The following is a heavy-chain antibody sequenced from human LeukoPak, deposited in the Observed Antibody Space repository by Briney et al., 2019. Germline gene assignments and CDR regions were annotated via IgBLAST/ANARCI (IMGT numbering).Heavy chain of an antibody. J-gene: IGHJ3*02. CDR2: ISSSSGYI. CDR1: GFTFSSYI. Sequence: PGGSLRLSCAASGFTFSSYIMNWVRPAPGKGLEWVSSISSSSGYIYNTDSVKGRFTISRDNTKNSLYLKMNSLRAEDTAVYYCGRDSGDGYINSQKNDVFDIWGQGTMVTVPS. D-gene: IGHD5-24*01. V-gene: IGHV3-21*01. CDR3: GRDSGDGYINSQKNDVFDI.